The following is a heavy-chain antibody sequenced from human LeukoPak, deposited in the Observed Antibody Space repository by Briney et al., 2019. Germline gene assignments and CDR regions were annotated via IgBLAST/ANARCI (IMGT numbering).Heavy chain of an antibody. D-gene: IGHD2/OR15-2a*01. Sequence: SETLSLTCTVSGGSISSGGYYWSWIRQPPGKGLEWIGEINHSGSTNYNPSLKSRVTISVDTSKNQFSLKLSSVTAADTAVYYCARILGSYFDYWGQGTLVTVSS. CDR2: INHSGST. CDR3: ARILGSYFDY. J-gene: IGHJ4*02. CDR1: GGSISSGGYY. V-gene: IGHV4-39*07.